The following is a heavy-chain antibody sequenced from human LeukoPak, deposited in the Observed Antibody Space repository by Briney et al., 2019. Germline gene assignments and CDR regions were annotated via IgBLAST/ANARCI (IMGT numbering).Heavy chain of an antibody. CDR2: IIPIFGTA. J-gene: IGHJ6*03. CDR1: GGTFSSYA. Sequence: SVKVSCKASGGTFSSYAISWVRQAPGQGLEWMGGIIPIFGTANYAQKFQGRVTITTDESTSTAYMELSSLRSEDTAVYYCARGPKYNWSDRLVNYYYMDVWGKGTTVTVSS. V-gene: IGHV1-69*05. D-gene: IGHD1-20*01. CDR3: ARGPKYNWSDRLVNYYYMDV.